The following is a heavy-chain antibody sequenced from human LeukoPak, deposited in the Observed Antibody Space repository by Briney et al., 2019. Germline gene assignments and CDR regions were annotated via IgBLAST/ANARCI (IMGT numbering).Heavy chain of an antibody. J-gene: IGHJ4*02. CDR2: ISGSGGST. CDR3: AKVGLERHQFDY. D-gene: IGHD1-1*01. Sequence: GGSLRLSCAASGFTFSSYAMSWVRQAPGKGLGWVSAISGSGGSTYYADSVKGRFTISRDNSKNTLYLQMNSLRAEDTAVYYCAKVGLERHQFDYWGQGTLVTVSS. CDR1: GFTFSSYA. V-gene: IGHV3-23*01.